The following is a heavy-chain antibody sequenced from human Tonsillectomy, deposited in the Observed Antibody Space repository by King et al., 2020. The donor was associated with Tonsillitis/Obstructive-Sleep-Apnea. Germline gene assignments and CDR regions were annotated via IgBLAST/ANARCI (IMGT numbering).Heavy chain of an antibody. D-gene: IGHD2-15*01. Sequence: VQLVESGGGLVQPGGSLRLSCAASGFTFSSYAMSWVRQAPGKGLEWVSAISGSGGSTYYADSVKGRFTISRDNSKNTLYLQMNSLRAEDTAVYYCAEARVVCSGGSCYHSSSSYYYMDVWGKGTTVTVSS. CDR3: AEARVVCSGGSCYHSSSSYYYMDV. CDR2: ISGSGGST. J-gene: IGHJ6*03. V-gene: IGHV3-23*04. CDR1: GFTFSSYA.